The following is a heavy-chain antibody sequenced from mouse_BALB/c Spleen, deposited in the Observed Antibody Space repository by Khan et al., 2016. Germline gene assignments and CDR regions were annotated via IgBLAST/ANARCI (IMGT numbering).Heavy chain of an antibody. Sequence: EVKLLESGGGLVQPGGSLKLSCAASGFAFSRYWMSWVRQAPGKGLEWIGEINPDSSKINYTPSLKDKFIISRDNAKHTLYLQMSKVRSEDTALYYCARRSYYLSMDNWGQRTSVTVAS. CDR1: GFAFSRYW. D-gene: IGHD1-1*01. V-gene: IGHV4-1*02. CDR2: INPDSSKI. CDR3: ARRSYYLSMDN. J-gene: IGHJ4*01.